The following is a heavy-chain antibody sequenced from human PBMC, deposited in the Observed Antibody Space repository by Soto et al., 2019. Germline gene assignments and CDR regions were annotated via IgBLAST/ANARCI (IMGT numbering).Heavy chain of an antibody. J-gene: IGHJ4*02. V-gene: IGHV4-31*03. CDR1: GASISSGAYY. Sequence: QVQLQESGPGLVKPSQTLSLTCTVSGASISSGAYYWSWIRQQPGKGLEWVGYIYYTGNSYYNPSLKSRISMSIDTSNNHLSLRLSSVTAADTAVYYCAAGSGTHYSVATGFDFWGLGTLVTVSP. CDR2: IYYTGNS. D-gene: IGHD3-10*01. CDR3: AAGSGTHYSVATGFDF.